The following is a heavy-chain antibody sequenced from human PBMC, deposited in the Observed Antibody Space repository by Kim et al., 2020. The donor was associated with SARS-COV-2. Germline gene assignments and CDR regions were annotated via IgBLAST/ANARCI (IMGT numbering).Heavy chain of an antibody. J-gene: IGHJ4*02. D-gene: IGHD3-9*01. CDR2: INHSGST. V-gene: IGHV4-34*01. Sequence: SETLSLTCAVYGGSFSGYYWSWIRQPPGKGLEWIGEINHSGSTNYNPSLKSRVTISVDTSKNQFSLKLSSVTAADTAVYYCARGHAQADWLLYGYYFDYWGQGTLVTVSS. CDR3: ARGHAQADWLLYGYYFDY. CDR1: GGSFSGYY.